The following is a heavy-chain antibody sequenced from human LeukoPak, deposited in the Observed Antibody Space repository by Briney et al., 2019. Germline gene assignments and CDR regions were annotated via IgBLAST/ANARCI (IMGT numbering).Heavy chain of an antibody. V-gene: IGHV3-23*01. CDR2: ISGSGGST. CDR1: GFTFSSYA. CDR3: AKDSWGLRCSDY. Sequence: PGGSLRLSCAAAGFTFSSYAMSWVRQAPGKGLEWVSAISGSGGSTYYADSVKGRFTISRDNSKNTLYLQMNSLRAEDTAVYYCAKDSWGLRCSDYWGQGTLVTVSS. J-gene: IGHJ4*02. D-gene: IGHD4-17*01.